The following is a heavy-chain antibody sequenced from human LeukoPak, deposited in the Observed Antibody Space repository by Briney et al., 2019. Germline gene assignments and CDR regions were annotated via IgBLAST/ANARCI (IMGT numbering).Heavy chain of an antibody. CDR1: GVSISSSSHY. Sequence: SETLSLTCTVSGVSISSSSHYWGWIRQPPGKGLEWIGNIYYSGSTYYNPSLKSRIIISVDTSKNQFSLKLSSVTAVDTAVYYCARHWSKNPPGYWGQGTLVTVSS. D-gene: IGHD7-27*01. V-gene: IGHV4-39*01. CDR3: ARHWSKNPPGY. J-gene: IGHJ4*02. CDR2: IYYSGST.